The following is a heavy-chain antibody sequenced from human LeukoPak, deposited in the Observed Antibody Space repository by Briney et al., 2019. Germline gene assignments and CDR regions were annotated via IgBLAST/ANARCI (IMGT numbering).Heavy chain of an antibody. V-gene: IGHV4-59*01. J-gene: IGHJ4*02. CDR3: ARRGYSYGYRYFDY. CDR1: GGSISSYY. Sequence: SETLSLTCTVSGGSISSYYWSWIRQPPGKGLEWIGYIYYSGSTNYNPSLKSRVTISVDTSKNQLSLKLSSVTAADTAVYYCARRGYSYGYRYFDYWGQGTLVTVSS. CDR2: IYYSGST. D-gene: IGHD5-18*01.